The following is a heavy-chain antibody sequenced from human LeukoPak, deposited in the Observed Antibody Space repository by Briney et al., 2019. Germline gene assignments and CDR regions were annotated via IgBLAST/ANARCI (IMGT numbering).Heavy chain of an antibody. Sequence: PSETLSLTCTVSGGSISSYYWSWIRQPPGKGLEWIGYIYYSGSINYNPSLKSRVTISVDTSKNQFSLKLSSVTAADTAVYYCARFHSRSDAFDIWGQGTMVTVSS. CDR3: ARFHSRSDAFDI. V-gene: IGHV4-59*01. CDR2: IYYSGSI. J-gene: IGHJ3*02. D-gene: IGHD5-18*01. CDR1: GGSISSYY.